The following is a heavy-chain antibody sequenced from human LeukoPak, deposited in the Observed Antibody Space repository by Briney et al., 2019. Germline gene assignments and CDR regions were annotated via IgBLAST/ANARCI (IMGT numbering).Heavy chain of an antibody. D-gene: IGHD3-10*01. Sequence: GASVKVSCKASGYTFTSYDINWVRQATGQGLEWMGWMNPNSGNTGYAQKFQGRVTMTRNTSISTAYMELSSLRSEDTAVYYCARIVLGFTMVRGVPQPYYYYYMDVWGKGTTVTISS. CDR2: MNPNSGNT. CDR3: ARIVLGFTMVRGVPQPYYYYYMDV. J-gene: IGHJ6*03. V-gene: IGHV1-8*01. CDR1: GYTFTSYD.